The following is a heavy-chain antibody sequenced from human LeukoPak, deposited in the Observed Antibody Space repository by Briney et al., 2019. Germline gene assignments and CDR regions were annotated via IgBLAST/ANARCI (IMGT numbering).Heavy chain of an antibody. CDR3: ARGPSSNWSGLDF. J-gene: IGHJ4*02. CDR1: GSSFSGHW. V-gene: IGHV3-74*01. Sequence: GSLRLSCAASGSSFSGHWMHWARQLPGKGLVWVSRISPTGSTTSYADSVKGRFTVSRDNAKNTLYLQVNNLRAEDTAVYYCARGPSSNWSGLDFWGQGTLLTVSS. D-gene: IGHD6-13*01. CDR2: ISPTGSTT.